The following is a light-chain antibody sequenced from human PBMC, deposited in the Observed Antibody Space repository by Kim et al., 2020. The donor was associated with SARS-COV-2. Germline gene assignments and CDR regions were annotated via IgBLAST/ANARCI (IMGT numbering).Light chain of an antibody. V-gene: IGKV3-20*01. J-gene: IGKJ1*01. CDR3: QQYGSSPWT. Sequence: PGERATPSCRASQSVSSSYLAWYQQKPGQAPRLLIYGASSRATGIPDRFSGSGSGTDFTLTISRLEPEDFAVYYCQQYGSSPWTFGQGTKVDIK. CDR2: GAS. CDR1: QSVSSSY.